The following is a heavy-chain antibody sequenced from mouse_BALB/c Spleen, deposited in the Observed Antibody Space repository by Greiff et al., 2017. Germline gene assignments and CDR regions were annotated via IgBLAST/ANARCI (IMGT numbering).Heavy chain of an antibody. CDR2: IWAGGST. V-gene: IGHV2-9*02. CDR3: ARDHGYGAFYAMDY. CDR1: GFSLTSYG. Sequence: VMLVESVPGLVAPSQSLSITCTVSGFSLTSYGVHWVRQPPGKGLEWLGVIWAGGSTNYNSALMSRLSISKDNSKSQVFLKMNSLQTDDTAMYYCARDHGYGAFYAMDYWGQGTSVTVSS. D-gene: IGHD2-10*02. J-gene: IGHJ4*01.